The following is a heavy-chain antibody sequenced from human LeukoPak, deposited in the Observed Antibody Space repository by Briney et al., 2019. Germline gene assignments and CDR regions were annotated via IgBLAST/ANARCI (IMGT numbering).Heavy chain of an antibody. CDR3: ARERLGGGHDDFDY. V-gene: IGHV3-48*03. Sequence: PGGSLRLSCADSGFNFSTYEMNWVRQTPGKGLEWLSYISSGGNNMYYGDSVKGRFTISRDNAKNSLYLQLNSLRAEDTAVYYCARERLGGGHDDFDYWGRGTLVTVSS. CDR2: ISSGGNNM. D-gene: IGHD5-12*01. CDR1: GFNFSTYE. J-gene: IGHJ4*02.